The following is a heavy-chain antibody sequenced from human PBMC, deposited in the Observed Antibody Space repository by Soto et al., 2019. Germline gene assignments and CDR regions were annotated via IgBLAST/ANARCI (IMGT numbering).Heavy chain of an antibody. Sequence: QVQLVESGGGVVQPGRSLRLSCAASGFTFSSYGMHWVRQAPGTGLEWVAVISYDGSNKYYADSVKGRFTISRDNSKNTLYLQMNSLRAEDTAVYYCAKDLSHGGNDYWGQGTLVTVSS. J-gene: IGHJ4*02. CDR2: ISYDGSNK. V-gene: IGHV3-30*18. D-gene: IGHD2-15*01. CDR1: GFTFSSYG. CDR3: AKDLSHGGNDY.